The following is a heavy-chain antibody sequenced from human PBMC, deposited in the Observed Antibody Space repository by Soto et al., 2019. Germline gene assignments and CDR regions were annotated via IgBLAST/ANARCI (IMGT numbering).Heavy chain of an antibody. CDR3: ARDIKLWFGERNGVDV. Sequence: PGGSLRLSCAASGFTFSSYSMNWVRQAPGKGLEWVSSISSSSSYIYYADSVKGRFTISRDNAKNSLYLQMNSLRAEDTAVYYCARDIKLWFGERNGVDVWGQGTTVTVSS. D-gene: IGHD3-10*01. J-gene: IGHJ6*02. CDR2: ISSSSSYI. V-gene: IGHV3-21*01. CDR1: GFTFSSYS.